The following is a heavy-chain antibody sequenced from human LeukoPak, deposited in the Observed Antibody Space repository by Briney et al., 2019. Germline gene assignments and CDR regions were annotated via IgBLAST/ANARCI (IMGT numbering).Heavy chain of an antibody. CDR2: INTNTGNP. Sequence: ASVKVSCKASGYTFSNYAMNWVRQAPGQGLEWMGWINTNTGNPTYAQGFTGRFVFSLDTSVSTAYLQISSLKAEDTAVYYCAVGATAHYFKHWGQGTLVTVSS. V-gene: IGHV7-4-1*02. D-gene: IGHD1-26*01. CDR3: AVGATAHYFKH. J-gene: IGHJ1*01. CDR1: GYTFSNYA.